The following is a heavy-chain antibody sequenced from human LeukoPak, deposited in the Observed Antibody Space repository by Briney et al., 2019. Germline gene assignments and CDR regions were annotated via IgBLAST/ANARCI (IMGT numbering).Heavy chain of an antibody. CDR1: GFTFDDYA. J-gene: IGHJ5*02. CDR2: ISWNSGSI. V-gene: IGHV3-9*01. D-gene: IGHD1-1*01. Sequence: GGSLRLSCAASGFTFDDYAMHWVRQAPGKGLEWVSGISWNSGSIGYADSVKGRFTISRDNAKNSLYLQMNSLRAEDTVLYYCAKGLNWNGNWFDPWGQGTLVTVSS. CDR3: AKGLNWNGNWFDP.